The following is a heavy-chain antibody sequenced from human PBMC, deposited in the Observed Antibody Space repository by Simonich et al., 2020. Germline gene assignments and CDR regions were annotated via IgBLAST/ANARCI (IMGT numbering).Heavy chain of an antibody. CDR3: ARASRGTWWYYYFDY. D-gene: IGHD2-15*01. V-gene: IGHV1-18*01. J-gene: IGHJ4*02. CDR2: LSAYHDNT. CDR1: GYTFTSYG. Sequence: QVQLVQSGAEVKKPGASVKVSCKASGYTFTSYGISGVRQAPGQVLEWMGWLSAYHDNTNYAQKLQGRVTMTQDTSTSTAYMELRSLRSDDTAVYYCARASRGTWWYYYFDYWGQGTLVTVSS.